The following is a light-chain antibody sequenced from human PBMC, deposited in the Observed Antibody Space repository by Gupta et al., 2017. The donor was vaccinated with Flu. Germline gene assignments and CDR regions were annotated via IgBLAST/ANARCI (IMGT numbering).Light chain of an antibody. V-gene: IGKV3-15*01. J-gene: IGKJ2*02. Sequence: TLHVPPAETHTLSCRASQSVSNNFVSYQQKQCQAPRPLIYVESTMDTGIPARFSGSGSGTELPFTISSPQSEDFAGYYCQQYKNSPPCTFGQGTKLEIK. CDR1: QSVSNN. CDR2: VES. CDR3: QQYKNSPPCT.